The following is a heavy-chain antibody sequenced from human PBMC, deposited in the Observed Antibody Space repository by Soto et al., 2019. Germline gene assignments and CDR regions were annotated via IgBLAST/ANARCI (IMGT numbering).Heavy chain of an antibody. Sequence: QVQLVESGGGVVQPGRSLRLSCAASGFTFSSYAMHCVRQAPGKGLEWVAVISYDGSNKYYADSVKGRFTISRDNSKNTLYLQMNSLRAEDTAVYYCARDHWQWLVPRGARFDYWGQGTLVTVSS. CDR3: ARDHWQWLVPRGARFDY. J-gene: IGHJ4*02. V-gene: IGHV3-30-3*01. CDR1: GFTFSSYA. D-gene: IGHD6-19*01. CDR2: ISYDGSNK.